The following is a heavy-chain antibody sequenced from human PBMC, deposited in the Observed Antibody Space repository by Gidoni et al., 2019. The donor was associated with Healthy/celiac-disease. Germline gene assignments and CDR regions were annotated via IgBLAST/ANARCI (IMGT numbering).Heavy chain of an antibody. CDR2: ISGSGGST. D-gene: IGHD3-22*01. J-gene: IGHJ4*02. CDR3: AKDLWAHYYDSSGYYDY. V-gene: IGHV3-23*01. Sequence: APGKGLEWVSAISGSGGSTYYADSVKGRFTISRDNSKNTLYLQMNSLRAEDTAVYYCAKDLWAHYYDSSGYYDYWGQGTLVTVSS.